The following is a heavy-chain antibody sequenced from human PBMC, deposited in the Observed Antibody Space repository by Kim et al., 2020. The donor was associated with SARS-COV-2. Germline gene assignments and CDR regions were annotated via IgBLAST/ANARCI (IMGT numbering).Heavy chain of an antibody. CDR2: IYYSGST. CDR1: GGSVSSGSYY. J-gene: IGHJ6*03. V-gene: IGHV4-61*01. Sequence: SETLSLTCTVSGGSVSSGSYYWSWIRQPPGKGLEWIGYIYYSGSTNYNPSLKSRVTISVDTSKNQFSLKLSSVTAADTAVYYCAREIRGYSSSSGQFNYYYYMDVWGKGTTVTVSS. CDR3: AREIRGYSSSSGQFNYYYYMDV. D-gene: IGHD6-6*01.